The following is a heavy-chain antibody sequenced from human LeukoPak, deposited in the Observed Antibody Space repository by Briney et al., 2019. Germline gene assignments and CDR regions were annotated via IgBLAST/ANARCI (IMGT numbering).Heavy chain of an antibody. CDR1: GFTFSNYW. V-gene: IGHV3-7*01. D-gene: IGHD3-22*01. CDR3: ATYSSLNRREFQY. CDR2: IKTDGSEK. Sequence: GSLRLSCEGSGFTFSNYWMGWVRQAPGKGLQWVANIKTDGSEKYYVDSVKGRFTISRDNAKNSLYLQMNSLRAEDTAVYYCATYSSLNRREFQYWGQGTLLTVSS. J-gene: IGHJ1*01.